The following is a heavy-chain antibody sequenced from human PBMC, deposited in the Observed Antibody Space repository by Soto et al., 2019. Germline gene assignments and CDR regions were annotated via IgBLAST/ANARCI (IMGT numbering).Heavy chain of an antibody. J-gene: IGHJ4*02. Sequence: ASVKVSCKASGYTFTSYYMHWVRQAPGQGLEWMGIINPSGGSTSYAQKFQGRVTMTRDTSTSTVYMELSSLRSEDTAVYYCARDGPLRIAARGLFDYWGQGTLVTVSS. D-gene: IGHD6-6*01. V-gene: IGHV1-46*01. CDR1: GYTFTSYY. CDR2: INPSGGST. CDR3: ARDGPLRIAARGLFDY.